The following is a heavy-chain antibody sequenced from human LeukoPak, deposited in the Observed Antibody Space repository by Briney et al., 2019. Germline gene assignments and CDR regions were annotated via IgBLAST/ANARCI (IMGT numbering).Heavy chain of an antibody. CDR3: AKGGKNYFYYFDY. CDR2: ISWNSVII. D-gene: IGHD3-16*01. CDR1: GFTFDDYA. V-gene: IGHV3-9*01. J-gene: IGHJ4*02. Sequence: GRSLRLSCAASGFTFDDYAMHWVRQAPGKGLEWVSGISWNSVIIGYADSVKGRFTISRDNAKNSLYPQMNSLRAEDTALYYCAKGGKNYFYYFDYWGQGTLVTVSS.